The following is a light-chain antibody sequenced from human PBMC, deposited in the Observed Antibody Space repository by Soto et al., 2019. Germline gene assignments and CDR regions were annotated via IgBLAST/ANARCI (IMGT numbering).Light chain of an antibody. J-gene: IGKJ3*01. CDR3: QKYDSAPFT. CDR2: AAS. CDR1: QGISNF. Sequence: DIQMTQSPSSLSASVGDRLTITCRASQGISNFLVWYQQKPGKVPKVLIYAASTLQSGVPSRFSGIGSGTDFTLTISSLQPEDDATYYCQKYDSAPFTFGPGTKVDIK. V-gene: IGKV1-27*01.